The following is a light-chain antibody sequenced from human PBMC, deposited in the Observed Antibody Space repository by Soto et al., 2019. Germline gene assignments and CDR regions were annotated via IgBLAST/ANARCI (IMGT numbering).Light chain of an antibody. J-gene: IGKJ1*01. CDR3: LQALQTPRT. CDR2: LGS. V-gene: IGKV2-28*01. CDR1: QSLLHSNGYNY. Sequence: DIVMTQSPLSLPVTPGEPASISCRSSQSLLHSNGYNYLDWYLQKPGQSPQLLIYLGSNRASGGRDRFSGSGSCTDFTLKISRVEAEDVGVYYCLQALQTPRTFGQGTKVEI.